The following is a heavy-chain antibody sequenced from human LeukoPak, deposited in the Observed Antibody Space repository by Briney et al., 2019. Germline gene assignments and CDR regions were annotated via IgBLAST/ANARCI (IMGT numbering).Heavy chain of an antibody. D-gene: IGHD7-27*01. V-gene: IGHV1-2*02. Sequence: VASVRVSCKPSGYTFTGFYIHWVRQAPGQGLEWMGWISPNSGGTDYAQRFQGRVTMTRDTSISTAYMELSSLRSDDTAVYYCAIQPWGSGNNWYFDLWGRGTLVTASS. J-gene: IGHJ2*01. CDR3: AIQPWGSGNNWYFDL. CDR1: GYTFTGFY. CDR2: ISPNSGGT.